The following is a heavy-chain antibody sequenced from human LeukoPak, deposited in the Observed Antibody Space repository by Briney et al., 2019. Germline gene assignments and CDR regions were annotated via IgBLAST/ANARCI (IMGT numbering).Heavy chain of an antibody. CDR3: ARGVTTVTY. D-gene: IGHD4-17*01. V-gene: IGHV4-59*01. CDR1: GGSLSSYY. Sequence: TSETLSLTCTVSGGSLSSYYWSWIRQPPGKGLEWIGYIYYSGSTNYNPSLKSRVTISVDTSKNQFSLKLSSVTAADTAVYYCARGVTTVTYRGQGTLVTVSS. J-gene: IGHJ4*02. CDR2: IYYSGST.